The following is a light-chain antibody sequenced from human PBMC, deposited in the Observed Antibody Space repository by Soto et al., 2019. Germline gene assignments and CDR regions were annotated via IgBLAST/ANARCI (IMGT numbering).Light chain of an antibody. CDR3: QQYNRFSWT. CDR1: QSIDKW. Sequence: DPQMTQSPSTLSASVGDRVTITCRASQSIDKWLAWYQQKPGKAPKLLIYKASILQSGVPSRFSGSGSGTEFTLTISSLQPDDVASYFCQQYNRFSWTFGQGTKVEIK. V-gene: IGKV1-5*03. J-gene: IGKJ1*01. CDR2: KAS.